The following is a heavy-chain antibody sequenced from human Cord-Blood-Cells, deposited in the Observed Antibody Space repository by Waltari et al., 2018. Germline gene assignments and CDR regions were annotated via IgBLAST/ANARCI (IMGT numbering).Heavy chain of an antibody. D-gene: IGHD5-12*01. CDR2: INHSGST. Sequence: QVQLQQWGAGLLKPSETLSLTCAVYGGSFSGYYWSWIRQPPGKGLEWIGEINHSGSTNNNPSLKSRVNISVDTSKNQFSLKLSSVTAADTAVYYCARETRYSGYDSRGFDYWGQGTLVTVSS. CDR1: GGSFSGYY. CDR3: ARETRYSGYDSRGFDY. J-gene: IGHJ4*02. V-gene: IGHV4-34*01.